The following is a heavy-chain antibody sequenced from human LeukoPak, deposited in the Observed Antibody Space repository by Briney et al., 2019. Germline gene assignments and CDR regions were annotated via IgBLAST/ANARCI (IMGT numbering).Heavy chain of an antibody. CDR3: ASWSITIFGVVNGMDV. CDR1: GGSISSYY. V-gene: IGHV4-59*01. CDR2: IYYSGST. D-gene: IGHD3-3*01. Sequence: SETLSLTCTVSGGSISSYYWSWIRQPPGKGLEWIGYIYYSGSTNYNPSLKSRVTISVDTSKNQFSLKLSSVTAADTAVYYCASWSITIFGVVNGMDVWGKGTTVTVSS. J-gene: IGHJ6*04.